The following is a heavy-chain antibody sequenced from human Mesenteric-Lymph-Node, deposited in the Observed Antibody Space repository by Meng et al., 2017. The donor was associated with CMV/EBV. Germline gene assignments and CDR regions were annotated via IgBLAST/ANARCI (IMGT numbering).Heavy chain of an antibody. D-gene: IGHD2-2*02. Sequence: GESLKISFSAFGFTLSSYSMNWVRQAPGKGLEWVSSISSSSSYIYYADSVKGRFNLTRDNPKNTLYLQMNSLGAEDTAVDYCTRDPGQRQYGASDYWGQGTLVTVSS. CDR3: TRDPGQRQYGASDY. J-gene: IGHJ4*02. CDR2: ISSSSSYI. V-gene: IGHV3-21*01. CDR1: GFTLSSYS.